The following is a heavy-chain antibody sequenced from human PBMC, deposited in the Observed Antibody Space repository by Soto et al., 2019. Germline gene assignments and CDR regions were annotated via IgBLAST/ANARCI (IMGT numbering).Heavy chain of an antibody. V-gene: IGHV4-39*01. Sequence: QLQLQESGPGLVKPSETLSLTCSVSGDSINSDQYYWGWIRQPPGKGLEWIGSIYYRGNTYYNPSLQTRVTIYLDNSKSQFSLKLNSVPAADSARYFCARLEGLATIAYYFDFWGQGALVTVSS. J-gene: IGHJ4*02. CDR3: ARLEGLATIAYYFDF. D-gene: IGHD3-9*01. CDR2: IYYRGNT. CDR1: GDSINSDQYY.